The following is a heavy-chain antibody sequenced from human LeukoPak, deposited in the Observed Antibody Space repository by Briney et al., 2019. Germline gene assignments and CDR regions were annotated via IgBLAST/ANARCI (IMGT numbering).Heavy chain of an antibody. D-gene: IGHD3-16*01. J-gene: IGHJ5*02. CDR1: GYSFTSYW. Sequence: GESLKISCKGSGYSFTSYWIGWVRQMPGKGLEWMGIIYPGDSDTRYNPSFQGQVTISADKSIGTAYLQWSSLKASDTAMYYCARQVITDLGWFDPWGQGTLVTVSS. CDR3: ARQVITDLGWFDP. V-gene: IGHV5-51*01. CDR2: IYPGDSDT.